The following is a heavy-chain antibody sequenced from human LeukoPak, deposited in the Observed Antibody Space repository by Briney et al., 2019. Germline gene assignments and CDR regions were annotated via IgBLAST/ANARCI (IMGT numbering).Heavy chain of an antibody. J-gene: IGHJ5*02. CDR3: ARLYGDWFDH. CDR2: ISGGSGTI. V-gene: IGHV3-48*01. D-gene: IGHD4-17*01. CDR1: GFTFTNYN. Sequence: GGSLRLSCAASGFTFTNYNMNWVRQAPGEGLEWISYISGGSGTIYYADSVRGRFTVSRDNAKDSLWLQMDSLRVEDTAVYFCARLYGDWFDHWGPGTLVTVSS.